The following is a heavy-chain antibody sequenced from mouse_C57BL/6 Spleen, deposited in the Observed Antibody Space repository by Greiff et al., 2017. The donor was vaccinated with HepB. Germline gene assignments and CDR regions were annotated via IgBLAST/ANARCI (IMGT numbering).Heavy chain of an antibody. CDR1: GFTFSSYA. Sequence: EVKVVESGGGLVKPGGSLKLSCAASGFTFSSYAMSWVRQTPEKRLEWVATISDGGSYTYYPDNVKGRFTISRDNAKNNLYLQMSHLKSEDTAMYYCARDSLTTSGWFAYWGQGTLVTVSA. CDR2: ISDGGSYT. CDR3: ARDSLTTSGWFAY. J-gene: IGHJ3*01. D-gene: IGHD2-12*01. V-gene: IGHV5-4*01.